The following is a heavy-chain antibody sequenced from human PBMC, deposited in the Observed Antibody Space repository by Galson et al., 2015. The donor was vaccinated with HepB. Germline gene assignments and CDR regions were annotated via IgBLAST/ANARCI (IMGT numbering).Heavy chain of an antibody. D-gene: IGHD2-2*01. CDR3: ARDGHCSSTSCYVDYYYGMDV. CDR1: GFTFSSYS. V-gene: IGHV3-21*01. CDR2: ISSSSSYI. Sequence: SLRLSCAASGFTFSSYSMNWVRQAPGKGLEWVSSISSSSSYIYYADSVKGRFTISRDNAKNSLYLQMNSLRAEDTAVYYCARDGHCSSTSCYVDYYYGMDVWGQGTTVTVSS. J-gene: IGHJ6*02.